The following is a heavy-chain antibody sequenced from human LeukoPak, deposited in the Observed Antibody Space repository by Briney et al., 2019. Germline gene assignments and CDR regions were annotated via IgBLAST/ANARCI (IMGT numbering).Heavy chain of an antibody. J-gene: IGHJ6*02. Sequence: GGSLRLSCAASGFTFSSYAMSWVRQAPGKGLEWVSAISGSGGSTYYADSVKGRFTISRDNSKNMLYLQVNSLRAEDTAVYYCAKVPSTIFGVGLGMDVWGQGTTVTVSS. CDR2: ISGSGGST. V-gene: IGHV3-23*01. D-gene: IGHD3-3*01. CDR3: AKVPSTIFGVGLGMDV. CDR1: GFTFSSYA.